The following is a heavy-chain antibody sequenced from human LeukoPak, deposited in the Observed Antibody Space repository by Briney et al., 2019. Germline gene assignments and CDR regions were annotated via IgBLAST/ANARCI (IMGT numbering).Heavy chain of an antibody. J-gene: IGHJ4*02. V-gene: IGHV3-11*01. Sequence: GGSLRLSCAASGFSFSDYYMSRIRQAPGKGLEWVSYISSSGGTKYYADSVKGRFTISRDNAKNSLYLQMNSLRAEDTAVYYCARSDAAAFDYWGQGTLVTVSS. CDR2: ISSSGGTK. D-gene: IGHD6-13*01. CDR3: ARSDAAAFDY. CDR1: GFSFSDYY.